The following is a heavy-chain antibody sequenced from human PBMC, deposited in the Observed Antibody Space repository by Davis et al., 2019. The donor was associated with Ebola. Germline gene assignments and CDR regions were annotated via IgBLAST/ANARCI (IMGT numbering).Heavy chain of an antibody. CDR2: IRSKSASYTT. D-gene: IGHD1-26*01. CDR3: ARDSRSYSFDY. J-gene: IGHJ4*02. V-gene: IGHV3-72*01. Sequence: PGGSLRLSCAASGFSFTDHYMDWFRQAPGKGLEWVGRIRSKSASYTTEYAATVKGRFTVSRDDSQNSLYLQMNSLTSEDTAVYFGARDSRSYSFDYCGQGTLVTVSS. CDR1: GFSFTDHY.